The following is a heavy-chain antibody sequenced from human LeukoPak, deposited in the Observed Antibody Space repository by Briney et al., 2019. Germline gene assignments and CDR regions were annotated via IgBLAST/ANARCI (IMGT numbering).Heavy chain of an antibody. CDR2: IKRDGSER. Sequence: PGGSLRLSCAASGFTFSSYWMTWVRQAPGKGLEWVGNIKRDGSERYYVDSVKGRFTISRDNAKNSLYLQMNGLRAEDTAVYYCARVLAAAGTWGYWGQGILVTVSS. CDR3: ARVLAAAGTWGY. V-gene: IGHV3-7*01. J-gene: IGHJ4*02. D-gene: IGHD1-1*01. CDR1: GFTFSSYW.